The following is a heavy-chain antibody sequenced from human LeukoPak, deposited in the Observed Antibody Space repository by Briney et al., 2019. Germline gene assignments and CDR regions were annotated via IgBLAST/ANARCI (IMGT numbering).Heavy chain of an antibody. D-gene: IGHD3-22*01. CDR3: ARISYYYDSSGYYYGY. J-gene: IGHJ4*02. CDR1: GYTFTSYG. V-gene: IGHV1-8*01. CDR2: MNPNSGNT. Sequence: GASVKVSCKASGYTFTSYGINWVRQATGQGLEWMGWMNPNSGNTGYAQKFQGRVTMTRNTSISTAYMELSSLRSEDTAVYYCARISYYYDSSGYYYGYWGQGTLVTVSS.